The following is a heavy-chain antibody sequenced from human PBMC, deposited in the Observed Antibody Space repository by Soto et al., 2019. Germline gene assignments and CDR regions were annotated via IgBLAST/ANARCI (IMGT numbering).Heavy chain of an antibody. J-gene: IGHJ4*02. D-gene: IGHD6-19*01. CDR3: ARVDSGWHDY. CDR1: GGSISSYY. Sequence: SETLSLTCTVSGGSISSYYWSWIRQPPGKGLEWIGYIFYTGSTDYNPSLKSRVTISVDTSKNEFSLKLTSVAAADTAVYYCARVDSGWHDYWGQGTLVTVSS. CDR2: IFYTGST. V-gene: IGHV4-59*01.